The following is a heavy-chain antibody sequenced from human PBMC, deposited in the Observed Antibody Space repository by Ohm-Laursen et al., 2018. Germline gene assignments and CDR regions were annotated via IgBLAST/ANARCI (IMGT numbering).Heavy chain of an antibody. CDR3: ARELAYYDSSGLDAFDI. CDR2: IYYSGST. D-gene: IGHD3-22*01. J-gene: IGHJ3*02. Sequence: SDTLSLTCSVSGASISSYYWTWIRQPPGKGLEWIGYIYYSGSTNYSPSLRSRVTISLDTSKNQFSLKLSSVTAADTAVYYCARELAYYDSSGLDAFDIWGQGTMVTVSS. CDR1: GASISSYY. V-gene: IGHV4-59*01.